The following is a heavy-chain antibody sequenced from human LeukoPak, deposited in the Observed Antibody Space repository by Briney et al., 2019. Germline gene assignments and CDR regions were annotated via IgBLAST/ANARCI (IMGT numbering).Heavy chain of an antibody. D-gene: IGHD3-10*02. V-gene: IGHV3-48*04. CDR3: AELGITMIGGV. J-gene: IGHJ6*04. Sequence: GGTLRLSCGASGFTFSSHGMNWVRQAPGKGLEWVSYISSSGSTIYYADSVKGRFTISRDNAKNSLYLQMNSLRAEDTAVYYCAELGITMIGGVWGKGTTVTISS. CDR2: ISSSGSTI. CDR1: GFTFSSHG.